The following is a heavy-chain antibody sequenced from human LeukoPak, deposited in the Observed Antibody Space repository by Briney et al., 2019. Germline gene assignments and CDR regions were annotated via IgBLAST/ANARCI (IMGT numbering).Heavy chain of an antibody. D-gene: IGHD2-8*01. V-gene: IGHV4-4*07. J-gene: IGHJ4*02. Sequence: SESLSLICTVSAGFISIYYWSWIRQPAGEGLEWNGRIDTSGTTNYNRSLKSCVTISVDQSKNQLYLTLSSVNPADTAVYYCARVKGRYCTNGVCPFDYWGQGTLVTVSS. CDR3: ARVKGRYCTNGVCPFDY. CDR1: AGFISIYY. CDR2: IDTSGTT.